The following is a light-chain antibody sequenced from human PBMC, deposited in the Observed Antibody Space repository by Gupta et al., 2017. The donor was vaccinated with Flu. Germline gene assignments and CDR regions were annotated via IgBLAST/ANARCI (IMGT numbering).Light chain of an antibody. CDR3: HQYGSP. V-gene: IGKV3-20*01. J-gene: IGKJ5*01. CDR1: QSVTSTH. CDR2: GAF. Sequence: NVLPQSPGTLSLSPGERATLSCRASQSVTSTHLAWYQQKAGQPPRLLIYGAFSRATGIPDRFSGSGSGTDFTLTISRLEPEDFAVDYCHQYGSPFGHGTRLEIK.